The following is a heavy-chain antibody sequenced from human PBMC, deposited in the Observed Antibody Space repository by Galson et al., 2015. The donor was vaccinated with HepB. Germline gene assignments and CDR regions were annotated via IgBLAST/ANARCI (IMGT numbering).Heavy chain of an antibody. V-gene: IGHV3-48*02. J-gene: IGHJ4*02. CDR2: ISSSSSTI. D-gene: IGHD3-22*01. CDR3: ARDNDYYDSSGYYYGFDY. CDR1: GFTFSSYS. Sequence: SLRLSCAASGFTFSSYSMNWVRQAPGKGLEWVSYISSSSSTIYYADSVKGRFTIPRDNAKNSLYLQMNSLRDEDTAVYYCARDNDYYDSSGYYYGFDYWGQGTLVTVSS.